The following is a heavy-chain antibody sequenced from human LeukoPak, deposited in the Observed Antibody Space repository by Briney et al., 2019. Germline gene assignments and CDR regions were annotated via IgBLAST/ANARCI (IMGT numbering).Heavy chain of an antibody. D-gene: IGHD3-22*01. Sequence: SETLSLTCTVSGGSINGYYWSWLRQPPGKGPEWIGFIYYSGNTNYNPSLKSRVTISVDTSKDQFSLKLSSVTAADTAVYYCARHYSDSSGYYTFDYWGQGTLVTVSS. J-gene: IGHJ4*02. V-gene: IGHV4-59*08. CDR3: ARHYSDSSGYYTFDY. CDR2: IYYSGNT. CDR1: GGSINGYY.